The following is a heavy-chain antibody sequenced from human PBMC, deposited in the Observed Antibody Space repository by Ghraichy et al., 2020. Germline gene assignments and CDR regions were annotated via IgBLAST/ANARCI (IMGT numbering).Heavy chain of an antibody. Sequence: GESLNISCAASGFTFSNFAMSWVRQAPGKGLEWVSGITDDGVGTDYADSVRGRFIISRDNSKNTLYLQMNTLRAEDTAVYYCAKQEGLCSGGGTYCYYFDYWGQGTLGHRLL. V-gene: IGHV3-23*01. CDR1: GFTFSNFA. CDR3: AKQEGLCSGGGTYCYYFDY. CDR2: ITDDGVGT. J-gene: IGHJ4*02. D-gene: IGHD2-15*01.